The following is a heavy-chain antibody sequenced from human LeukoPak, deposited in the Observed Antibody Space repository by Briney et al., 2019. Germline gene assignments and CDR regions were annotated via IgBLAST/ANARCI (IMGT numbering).Heavy chain of an antibody. CDR1: GGSISSGSYY. CDR2: IYTSGST. J-gene: IGHJ3*02. CDR3: ARALGALDAFDI. Sequence: SETLSLTCTVSGGSISSGSYYWSWIRQPAGKGLEWIGRIYTSGSTNYNPSLKSRVTISVDRSKNQFSLKLSSVTAADTAVYYCARALGALDAFDIWGQGTMVTVSS. D-gene: IGHD1-26*01. V-gene: IGHV4-61*02.